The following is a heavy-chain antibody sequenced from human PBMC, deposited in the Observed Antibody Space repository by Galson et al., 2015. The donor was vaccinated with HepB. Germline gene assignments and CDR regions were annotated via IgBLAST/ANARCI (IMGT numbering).Heavy chain of an antibody. J-gene: IGHJ4*02. V-gene: IGHV1-69*02. D-gene: IGHD3-22*01. CDR2: IIPILGIA. CDR3: ARFGDSSGYYPY. Sequence: SCKATGGTFSSYTISWVRQAPGQGLEWMGRIIPILGIANYAQKFQGRVTITADKSTSTAYMELSSLRSEDTAVYYCARFGDSSGYYPYWGQGTLVTVSS. CDR1: GGTFSSYT.